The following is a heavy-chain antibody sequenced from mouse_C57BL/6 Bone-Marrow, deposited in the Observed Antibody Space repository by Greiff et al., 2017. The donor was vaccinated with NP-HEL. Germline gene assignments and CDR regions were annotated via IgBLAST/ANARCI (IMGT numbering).Heavy chain of an antibody. CDR2: INPSNGGT. J-gene: IGHJ2*01. D-gene: IGHD1-1*01. Sequence: QVQLQQPGTELVKPGASVKLSCKASGYTFTSYWMHWVKQRPGQGLEWIGNINPSNGGTNYNEKFKSKATLTVDKSSSTAYMQLSSLTSEDSAVYYCARSAQFITTVVGGLDYWGQGTTRTVSS. CDR1: GYTFTSYW. V-gene: IGHV1-53*01. CDR3: ARSAQFITTVVGGLDY.